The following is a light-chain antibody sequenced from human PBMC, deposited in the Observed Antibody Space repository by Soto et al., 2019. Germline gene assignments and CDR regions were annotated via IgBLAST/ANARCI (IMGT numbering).Light chain of an antibody. V-gene: IGKV3-15*01. CDR2: GAS. J-gene: IGKJ4*01. Sequence: EIVMTQSPATLSVSPGERATVSCRASQFVGSNLAWYQQKPGQAPRLLIYGASTRATGIPARFSGSGSWTEFTLTISSLQSEDFALYYCQQYNNWPPLTFGGGTKVEIK. CDR3: QQYNNWPPLT. CDR1: QFVGSN.